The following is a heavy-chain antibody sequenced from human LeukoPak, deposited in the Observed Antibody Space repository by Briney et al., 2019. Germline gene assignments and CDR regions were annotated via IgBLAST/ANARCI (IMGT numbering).Heavy chain of an antibody. V-gene: IGHV3-48*03. J-gene: IGHJ4*02. CDR3: ARDPDYGDHYNDFDY. D-gene: IGHD4-17*01. Sequence: GGSLRLSCAASGFTFSSYEMHWVRQAPGKGLAWVSYISSSGSTIYYADSVKGRFTISRDNAKNSLYLQMNSLRAEDTAVYYCARDPDYGDHYNDFDYWGQGTLVTVSS. CDR1: GFTFSSYE. CDR2: ISSSGSTI.